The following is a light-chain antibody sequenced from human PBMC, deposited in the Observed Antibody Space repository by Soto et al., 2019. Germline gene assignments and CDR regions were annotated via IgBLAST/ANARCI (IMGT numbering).Light chain of an antibody. V-gene: IGKV3-11*01. J-gene: IGKJ1*01. CDR3: QQRGNRPPWT. Sequence: EIVMTQSPATLSLSPAERSTLSCMASQSVDKYLVWYQQKPGQAPRLLIYDASNRATGIPARFSGSGSGTDFTLTISSLEPEDFAVYYCQQRGNRPPWTFGQGTRWIS. CDR2: DAS. CDR1: QSVDKY.